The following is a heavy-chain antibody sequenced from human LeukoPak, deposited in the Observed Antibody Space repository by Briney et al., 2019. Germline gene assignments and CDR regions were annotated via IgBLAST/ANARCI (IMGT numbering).Heavy chain of an antibody. J-gene: IGHJ4*02. V-gene: IGHV1-18*01. D-gene: IGHD6-19*01. CDR2: ISAYNGNT. Sequence: ASVKVSCKASGYTFTSYGISWVRQAPGQGLEWMGWISAYNGNTNYAQKLQGRVTMTTDTSTSTAYMELRSLRSDDTAVYYCARDVGAHKYSGWYGSDFDYWGQGTLVTVSS. CDR3: ARDVGAHKYSGWYGSDFDY. CDR1: GYTFTSYG.